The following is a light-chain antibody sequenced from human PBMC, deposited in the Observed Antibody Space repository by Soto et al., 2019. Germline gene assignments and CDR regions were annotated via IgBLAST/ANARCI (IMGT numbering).Light chain of an antibody. Sequence: QSVLTQPASVSGSPGQSITISCTGTSSDVGGYNYVSWYQQHPGKAPKLMIYEVSNRPSGVSNRFSGSKSGNTASLTIYGRQAEDEADYYCSSSTSSSTLVFGGGTKVTVL. CDR2: EVS. V-gene: IGLV2-14*01. CDR1: SSDVGGYNY. J-gene: IGLJ3*02. CDR3: SSSTSSSTLV.